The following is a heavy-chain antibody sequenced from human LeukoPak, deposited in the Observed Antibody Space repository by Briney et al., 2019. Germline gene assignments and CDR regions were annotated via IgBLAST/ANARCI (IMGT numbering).Heavy chain of an antibody. CDR2: INGDGSST. Sequence: GGSLRLSCAASGFTLSRYWMHWVRQAPGKGLVWVSRINGDGSSTSYADSVKGRFTISRDNAKNTLYLQMSSLRAEDTAVYYCARGAYGGNFFGYWGQGTLVTVSS. CDR1: GFTLSRYW. CDR3: ARGAYGGNFFGY. V-gene: IGHV3-74*01. J-gene: IGHJ4*02. D-gene: IGHD4-23*01.